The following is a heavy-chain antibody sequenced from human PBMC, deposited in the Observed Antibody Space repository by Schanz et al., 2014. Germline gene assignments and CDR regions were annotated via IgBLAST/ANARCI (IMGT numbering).Heavy chain of an antibody. V-gene: IGHV4-4*02. Sequence: QVQLQESGPGLVKPSGTLSLTCAVSGGSISSTYWWTWVRQTPGKGLEWIGDIYHSGSTNDNPSFKSRVTISVDKFKNQFSLNLNSVTAADTVVYFCARGGGTSYGMDVWGQGTTVTVSS. CDR3: ARGGGTSYGMDV. CDR2: IYHSGST. J-gene: IGHJ6*02. CDR1: GGSISSTYW. D-gene: IGHD2-15*01.